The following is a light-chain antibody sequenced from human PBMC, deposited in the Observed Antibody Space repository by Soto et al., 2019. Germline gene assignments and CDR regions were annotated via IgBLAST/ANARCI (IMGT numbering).Light chain of an antibody. V-gene: IGLV2-11*01. CDR2: DVN. J-gene: IGLJ1*01. Sequence: QSVLTQPRSVSGSPGQSVTISCTGSSSDVGGYNYVSWYQQHPGKAPKPMIYDVNKRPSGAPDRFSGSKSGNTASLTISGLQAEDEADYYCCSYAGSYTYVFGTGTKVTVL. CDR1: SSDVGGYNY. CDR3: CSYAGSYTYV.